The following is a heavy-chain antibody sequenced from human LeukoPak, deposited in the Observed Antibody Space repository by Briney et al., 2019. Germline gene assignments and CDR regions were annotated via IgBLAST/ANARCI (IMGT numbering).Heavy chain of an antibody. J-gene: IGHJ5*02. CDR1: GYTFTNYY. V-gene: IGHV1-46*01. D-gene: IGHD5-12*01. Sequence: ASVKVSCKASGYTFTNYYIHWVRQAPGQGLEWMGIINPSGGSTSYTQKFQGRVTMTRDMSTSTVYMELSSLRSEDTAIYYCASGRPPLGYSATGYANCFDPWGQGTLVTVSS. CDR2: INPSGGST. CDR3: ASGRPPLGYSATGYANCFDP.